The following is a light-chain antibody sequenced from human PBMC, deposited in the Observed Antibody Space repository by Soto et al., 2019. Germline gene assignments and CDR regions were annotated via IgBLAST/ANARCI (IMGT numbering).Light chain of an antibody. V-gene: IGLV2-23*02. J-gene: IGLJ1*01. CDR1: SSDVGSYNL. Sequence: QSVLTQPASVSGSPGQSITISCTGTSSDVGSYNLVSWYQQHPGKAPKLMIYEVSKRPSGVSNRFSGSKSGNTASLTISGLQAVDEADYYCCSYAGSSTLVFGTGTKVTVL. CDR2: EVS. CDR3: CSYAGSSTLV.